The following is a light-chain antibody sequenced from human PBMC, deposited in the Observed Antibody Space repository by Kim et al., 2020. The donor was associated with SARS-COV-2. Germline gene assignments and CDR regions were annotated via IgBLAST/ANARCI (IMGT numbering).Light chain of an antibody. CDR3: QQYYTLPLT. V-gene: IGKV4-1*01. Sequence: ATINCKSSQTVLSSSNNKNYLAWYQQKAGQPPKMLILWASTREFGVPDRFSGSGSGTDFTLTISSLQAEDVAVYYCQQYYTLPLTFGGGTKLEIK. CDR1: QTVLSSSNNKNY. J-gene: IGKJ4*01. CDR2: WAS.